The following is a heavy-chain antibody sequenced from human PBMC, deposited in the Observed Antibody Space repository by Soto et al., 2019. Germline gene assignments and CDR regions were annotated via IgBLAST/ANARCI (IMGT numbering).Heavy chain of an antibody. Sequence: QVQLVPSGTEVKKPGASVKVSCKASGYTFTTYDISWVRQAPGQGLEWMGRLSTYNGNTNYPQSLQGRLTTTTDTSTTTAYMELRNLRSDDTAVYYCARDPYHVLMVNAPNLYGMDVWGQGTTVTVSS. CDR2: LSTYNGNT. V-gene: IGHV1-18*01. CDR3: ARDPYHVLMVNAPNLYGMDV. CDR1: GYTFTTYD. J-gene: IGHJ6*02. D-gene: IGHD2-8*01.